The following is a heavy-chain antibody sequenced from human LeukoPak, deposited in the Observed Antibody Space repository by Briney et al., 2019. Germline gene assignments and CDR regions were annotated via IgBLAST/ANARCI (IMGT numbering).Heavy chain of an antibody. CDR2: INPSGGST. CDR3: ARGGLATVTTLGYDY. J-gene: IGHJ4*02. CDR1: GYTFTSYY. V-gene: IGHV1-46*01. D-gene: IGHD4-17*01. Sequence: VASVKVSCKASGYTFTSYYMHWLRQAPGQGLEWMGIINPSGGSTSYAQKFQGRVTMTRDTSTSTVYMELSSLRSEDTAVYYCARGGLATVTTLGYDYWGQGTLVTVSS.